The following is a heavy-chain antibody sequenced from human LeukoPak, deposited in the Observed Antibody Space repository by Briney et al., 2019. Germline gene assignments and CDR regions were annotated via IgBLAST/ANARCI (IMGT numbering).Heavy chain of an antibody. CDR2: ISDRGANA. CDR1: GFTFSSYA. CDR3: ARDDAFRGVAMDV. D-gene: IGHD3-16*01. J-gene: IGHJ6*01. V-gene: IGHV3-23*01. Sequence: GGSLRLSCAASGFTFSSYAMTWVRQAPGKGLEWVSVISDRGANADYADSVKGRFTISRDNSKNTLYLQMNSLRAEDTAVYYCARDDAFRGVAMDVWGQGTTVTVSS.